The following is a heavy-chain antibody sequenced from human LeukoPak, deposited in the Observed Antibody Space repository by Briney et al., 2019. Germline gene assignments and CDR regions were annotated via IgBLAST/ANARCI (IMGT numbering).Heavy chain of an antibody. CDR2: INWDGGYT. CDR1: GFTFSDYW. CDR3: ARDNSAWHAFDY. V-gene: IGHV3-20*04. Sequence: GGSLTLSCAPSGFTFSDYWMHWVRQAPGKGLEWVSSINWDGGYTGHADSVKGRFTISRDNAKNSLYLQMNSLRAEDTALYYCARDNSAWHAFDYWGQGTLVTVSS. D-gene: IGHD2/OR15-2a*01. J-gene: IGHJ4*02.